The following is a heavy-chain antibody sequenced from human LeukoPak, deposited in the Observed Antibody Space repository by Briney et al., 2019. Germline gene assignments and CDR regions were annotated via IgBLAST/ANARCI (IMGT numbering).Heavy chain of an antibody. CDR1: EFTFRSYG. CDR2: IRYDGSNK. D-gene: IGHD3-10*01. Sequence: PGGSLRLSCAASEFTFRSYGMHWVRQAPGKGLDWVAFIRYDGSNKYYADSVKGRFTISRDNAKNSLYLQMNSLRAEDTAVYYCARDEKEVLLWFGGLATWFDPWGQGTLVTVSS. V-gene: IGHV3-30*02. CDR3: ARDEKEVLLWFGGLATWFDP. J-gene: IGHJ5*02.